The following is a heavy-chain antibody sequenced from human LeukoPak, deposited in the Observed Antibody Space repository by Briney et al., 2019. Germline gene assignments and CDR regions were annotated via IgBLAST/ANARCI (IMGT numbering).Heavy chain of an antibody. V-gene: IGHV3-21*04. Sequence: PGGSLRLSCAASGFTFSSYSMNWVRQAPGKGLEWVSSISSSSSYIYYADSVKGRFTISRDNAKNSLYLQMNSLRAEDTAVYYCAKGGDSSGWPYYFDYWGQGTLVTVSS. CDR3: AKGGDSSGWPYYFDY. D-gene: IGHD6-19*01. CDR2: ISSSSSYI. J-gene: IGHJ4*02. CDR1: GFTFSSYS.